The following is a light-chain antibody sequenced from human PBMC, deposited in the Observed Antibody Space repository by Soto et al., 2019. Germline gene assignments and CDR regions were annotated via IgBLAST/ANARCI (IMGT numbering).Light chain of an antibody. V-gene: IGKV1-5*01. CDR1: QSISNC. CDR2: HAS. Sequence: IQRPQSPSTLPASVGDRVTITCRATQSISNCLAWYHHKPVTAPKLLIYHASTLESGVPSRFSGSGSETEFILTISSLQHDGFASYYCPQENSYSFGQGTKGEIK. CDR3: PQENSYS. J-gene: IGKJ1*01.